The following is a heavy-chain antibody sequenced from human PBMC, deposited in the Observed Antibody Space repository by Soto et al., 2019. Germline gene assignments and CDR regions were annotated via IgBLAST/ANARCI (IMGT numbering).Heavy chain of an antibody. J-gene: IGHJ4*02. CDR2: ISSSSSTI. CDR1: GFTFSSYS. Sequence: LRLSCAASGFTFSSYSMNWVRQAPGKGLEWVSYISSSSSTIYYADSVKGRFTISRDNAKNSLYLQMNSLRDEDTAVYYCARDRSHYDILTGYYLWGPVPLVTVSS. D-gene: IGHD3-9*01. CDR3: ARDRSHYDILTGYYL. V-gene: IGHV3-48*02.